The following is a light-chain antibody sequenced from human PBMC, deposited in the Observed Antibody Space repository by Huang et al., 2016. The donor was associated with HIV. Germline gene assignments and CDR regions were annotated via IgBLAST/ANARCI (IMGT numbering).Light chain of an antibody. J-gene: IGKJ3*01. CDR2: AAS. Sequence: DIQMTQSPSSLSASVGDRVTITCQASQDISNYLNWYQQKPGKAPKLLIYAASNLETWFPSRFSGSGSGTDFTFTISSLQPEDIATYYCQQYDNLPFTFGPGTKVDIK. CDR3: QQYDNLPFT. CDR1: QDISNY. V-gene: IGKV1-33*01.